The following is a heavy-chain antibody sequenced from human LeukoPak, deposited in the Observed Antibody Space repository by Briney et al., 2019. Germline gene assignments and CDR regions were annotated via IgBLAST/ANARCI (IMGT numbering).Heavy chain of an antibody. D-gene: IGHD6-6*01. Sequence: GGSLRLSCEASGFTFSNYWMHWVRQVPGKGLVWVSRIRSDGGDTAYADFVQGRFTTSRDNVKNMLYLQMNSLRAEDTAVYYCARLAARQILGYYGMDVWGQGTTVTVSS. CDR1: GFTFSNYW. J-gene: IGHJ6*02. V-gene: IGHV3-74*01. CDR3: ARLAARQILGYYGMDV. CDR2: IRSDGGDT.